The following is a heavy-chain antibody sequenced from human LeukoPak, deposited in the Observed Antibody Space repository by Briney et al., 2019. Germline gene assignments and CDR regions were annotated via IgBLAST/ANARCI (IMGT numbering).Heavy chain of an antibody. J-gene: IGHJ4*02. Sequence: GASVKVSCKASGGTFSSYAISWVRRAPGQGLEWMGGITPIFGTANYAQKFQGRVTITADESTSTAYMELSSLRSEGTAVYYCARGAGEGSWLIDYWGQGTLVIVSS. CDR1: GGTFSSYA. CDR3: ARGAGEGSWLIDY. V-gene: IGHV1-69*13. D-gene: IGHD3-16*01. CDR2: ITPIFGTA.